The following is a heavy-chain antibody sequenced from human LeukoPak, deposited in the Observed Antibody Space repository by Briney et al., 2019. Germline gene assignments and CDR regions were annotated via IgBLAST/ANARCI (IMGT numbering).Heavy chain of an antibody. J-gene: IGHJ6*03. V-gene: IGHV1-46*01. D-gene: IGHD7-27*01. CDR2: INPSGGST. CDR3: ARGVPGAYYYYYMDV. Sequence: ASVKVSCKASGYTFTSYYMHWVRQAPGQGLEWMGIINPSGGSTSYAQKFQGRVTMTRDTSISTAYMELSRLRSDDTAMYYCARGVPGAYYYYYMDVWGKGTTVTVSS. CDR1: GYTFTSYY.